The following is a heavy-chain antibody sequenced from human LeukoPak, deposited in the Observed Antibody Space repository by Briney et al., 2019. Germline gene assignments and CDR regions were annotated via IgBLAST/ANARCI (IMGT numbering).Heavy chain of an antibody. Sequence: PGGSLRLSCAASGFTFSSYGMHWVRQAPGKGLEWVAFIRYDGSNKYYADSVKGRFTISRDNSKNTLYLQMNSLRAEDTAVYYCAKVVIATPTWEYYFDYWGQGTLVTVSS. CDR3: AKVVIATPTWEYYFDY. CDR1: GFTFSSYG. J-gene: IGHJ4*02. CDR2: IRYDGSNK. D-gene: IGHD2-21*01. V-gene: IGHV3-30*02.